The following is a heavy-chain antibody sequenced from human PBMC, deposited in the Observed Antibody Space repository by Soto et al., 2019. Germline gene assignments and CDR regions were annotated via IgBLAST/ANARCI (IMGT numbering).Heavy chain of an antibody. CDR3: AKDNWNPYYYGMDV. V-gene: IGHV3-23*01. Sequence: GSLRLSCAASGFTFSSYAMGWVRQAAGKGLEWVSAISGSGGSTYYADSVKGRFTISRDNSKNTLYLQMNSLRAEDTAVYYCAKDNWNPYYYGMDVWGQGTTVTVSS. CDR2: ISGSGGST. CDR1: GFTFSSYA. J-gene: IGHJ6*02. D-gene: IGHD1-20*01.